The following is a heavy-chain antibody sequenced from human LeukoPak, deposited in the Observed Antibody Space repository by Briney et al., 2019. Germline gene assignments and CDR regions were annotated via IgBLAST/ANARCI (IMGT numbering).Heavy chain of an antibody. Sequence: GGSLRLSCATSGFTFSTYGMHWVRQAPGKGLEWVAFIRFDGSNVGSDIYYADSVKGRFTISRDNSKNTLYLQMNSLRAEDTALYYCAKGLAEWLIPWDYWGQGTLVTV. CDR1: GFTFSTYG. CDR3: AKGLAEWLIPWDY. CDR2: IRFDGSNVGSDI. D-gene: IGHD5-12*01. V-gene: IGHV3-30*02. J-gene: IGHJ4*02.